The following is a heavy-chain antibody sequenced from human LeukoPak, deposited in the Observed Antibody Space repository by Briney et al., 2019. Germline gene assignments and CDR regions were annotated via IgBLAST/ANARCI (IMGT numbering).Heavy chain of an antibody. V-gene: IGHV3-21*01. CDR2: ISSSSSYI. CDR1: GFTFSSYS. D-gene: IGHD3-3*01. J-gene: IGHJ6*02. Sequence: GGSLRLPCAASGFTFSSYSMNWVRQAPGKGLEWVSSISSSSSYIYYADSVKGRFTISRDNAKNSLYLQMNSLRAEDTAVYYCARDWNPYDFWSGFAREMDVWGQGTTVTVSS. CDR3: ARDWNPYDFWSGFAREMDV.